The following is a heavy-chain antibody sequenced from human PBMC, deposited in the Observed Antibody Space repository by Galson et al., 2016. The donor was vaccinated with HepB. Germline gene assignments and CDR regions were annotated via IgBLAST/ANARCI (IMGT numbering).Heavy chain of an antibody. CDR1: GFSLNTYSVG. D-gene: IGHD3-10*01. V-gene: IGHV2-5*02. CDR2: IYWDDDK. Sequence: PALVKPTQTLTLTCTFSGFSLNTYSVGVGWMRQPPGKAPEWLALIYWDDDKGYSPSLESRLSITKDTSKNQVVFTVANMDPVDTATYYCAHSRRIAMVRGSPGYYCMDVWGQGTAVTVSS. CDR3: AHSRRIAMVRGSPGYYCMDV. J-gene: IGHJ6*02.